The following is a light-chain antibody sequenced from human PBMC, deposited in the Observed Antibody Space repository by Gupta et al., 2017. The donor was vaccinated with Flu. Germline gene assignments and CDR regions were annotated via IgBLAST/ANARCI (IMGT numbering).Light chain of an antibody. CDR3: AAWDDNLTGPWL. CDR1: SSNIGINY. CDR2: RNS. J-gene: IGLJ3*02. Sequence: QSVLTQPPSVSGTPGQRVTISCSGGSSNIGINYVFWYQQFPGTAPKLLIHRNSLRPSGIPDRFSGSKSGTSGSLAISGLRSEDEADYDGAAWDDNLTGPWLFGGGTKLTVL. V-gene: IGLV1-47*01.